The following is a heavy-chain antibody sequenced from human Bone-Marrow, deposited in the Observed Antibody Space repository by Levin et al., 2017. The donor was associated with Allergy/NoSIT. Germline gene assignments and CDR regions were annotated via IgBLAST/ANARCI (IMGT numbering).Heavy chain of an antibody. J-gene: IGHJ4*02. V-gene: IGHV4-38-2*01. CDR3: ARTLGYCSGDGCYYYFGY. D-gene: IGHD2-15*01. CDR1: NYSISSGFH. CDR2: IDQSGNT. Sequence: PGGSLRLSCAVSNYSISSGFHWGWIRQPPGKGLEWIGSIDQSGNTYYNPSLKSRVTISVDTSKNQFSLRLTSVSAADTAVYYCARTLGYCSGDGCYYYFGYWGQGTLVTVSS.